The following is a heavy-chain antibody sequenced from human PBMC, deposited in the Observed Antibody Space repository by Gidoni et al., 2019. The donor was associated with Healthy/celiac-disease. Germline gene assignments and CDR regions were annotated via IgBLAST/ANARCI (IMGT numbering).Heavy chain of an antibody. J-gene: IGHJ6*02. D-gene: IGHD6-13*01. Sequence: GKGLEWIGYIYYSGSTNYNPSLKSRVTISVDTSKNQFSLKLSSVTAADTAVYYCASSMAAAGRVEFYGMDVWGQGTTVTVSS. V-gene: IGHV4-59*13. CDR2: IYYSGST. CDR3: ASSMAAAGRVEFYGMDV.